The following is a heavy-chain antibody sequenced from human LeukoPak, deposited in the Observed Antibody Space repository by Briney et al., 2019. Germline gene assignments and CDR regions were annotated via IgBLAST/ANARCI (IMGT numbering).Heavy chain of an antibody. V-gene: IGHV3-23*01. CDR1: GFTFSSYA. J-gene: IGHJ4*02. CDR3: AKARTEGGTLALDY. Sequence: GGSLRLSCAASGFTFSSYAMSWVRQAPGKGLEWVSAISGSGGNTYYADSVKGRFTISRDNSKNTLYLQMNSLRAEDTAVYYCAKARTEGGTLALDYWGQGTLVTVSS. CDR2: ISGSGGNT. D-gene: IGHD6-19*01.